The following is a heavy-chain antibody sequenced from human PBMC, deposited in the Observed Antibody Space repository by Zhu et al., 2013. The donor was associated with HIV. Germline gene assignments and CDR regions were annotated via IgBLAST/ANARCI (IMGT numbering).Heavy chain of an antibody. CDR3: ARGVAITTVSKLGVPGYYYYYMDV. J-gene: IGHJ6*03. Sequence: QVQLVQSGAEVKKPGSSVKVSCKASGGTFSSYAISWVRQAPGQGLEWMGGIIPIFGTANYAQKFQGRVTITADESTSTAYMELSSLRSEDTAVYYCARGVAITTVSKLGVPGYYYYYMDVWGKGTTVTVSS. CDR1: GGTFSSYA. D-gene: IGHD1-1*01. V-gene: IGHV1-69*01. CDR2: IIPIFGTA.